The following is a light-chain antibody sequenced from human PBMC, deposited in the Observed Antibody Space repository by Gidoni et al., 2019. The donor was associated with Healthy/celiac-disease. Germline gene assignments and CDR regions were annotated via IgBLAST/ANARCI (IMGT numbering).Light chain of an antibody. CDR2: AAS. CDR3: QQSYSTPPT. V-gene: IGKV1-39*01. J-gene: IGKJ3*01. Sequence: DIQMTQSPSSLSASVGDRVTITCRASQSISNYLNWYQQKPGKAPKLLIYAASSLQSGVPSRFSGSGSGTDFTLTISSLQPEDFATYYCQQSYSTPPTFGPXTKVDIK. CDR1: QSISNY.